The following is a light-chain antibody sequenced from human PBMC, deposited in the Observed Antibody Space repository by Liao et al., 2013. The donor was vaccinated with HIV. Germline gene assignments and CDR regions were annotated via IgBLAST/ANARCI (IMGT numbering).Light chain of an antibody. Sequence: SYELTQPPSVSVSAGQTASITCSGQKLGDKFVCWYYQKPGQSPVLVIYQDSKRPSGIPERFSGSNSGNTATLTISGTQAMDEADYYCQAWDSSTVVFGGGTKLTVL. V-gene: IGLV3-1*01. J-gene: IGLJ2*01. CDR3: QAWDSSTVV. CDR1: KLGDKF. CDR2: QDS.